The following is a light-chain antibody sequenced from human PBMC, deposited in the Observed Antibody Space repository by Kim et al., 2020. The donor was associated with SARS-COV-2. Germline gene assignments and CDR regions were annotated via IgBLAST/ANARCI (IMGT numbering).Light chain of an antibody. J-gene: IGKJ1*01. CDR2: AAS. CDR1: QGINNY. CDR3: QKYDSAPRT. V-gene: IGKV1-27*01. Sequence: DIQMTQSPSSLSASVGARITITCRASQGINNYLAWYQQKPGKPPKLLIYAASALQSGVPSRFSGSGSGTDFTLTVTSLQPEDVATYYCQKYDSAPRTFGQGTKVDIK.